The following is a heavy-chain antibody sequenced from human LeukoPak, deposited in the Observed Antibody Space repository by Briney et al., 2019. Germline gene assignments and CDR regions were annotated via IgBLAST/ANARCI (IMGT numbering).Heavy chain of an antibody. D-gene: IGHD6-19*01. J-gene: IGHJ4*02. CDR1: GESFSNYY. CDR2: INHGGST. CDR3: ASTPFFNGWYRRNYFHD. V-gene: IGHV4-34*01. Sequence: PSETLSLTCAVYGESFSNYYWSWIRQPPGKGLEWIGEINHGGSTSYNPSLKSRVTISVDTSKNQFSLKLSSVTAADSAVYYCASTPFFNGWYRRNYFHDWGQGTPVTVSS.